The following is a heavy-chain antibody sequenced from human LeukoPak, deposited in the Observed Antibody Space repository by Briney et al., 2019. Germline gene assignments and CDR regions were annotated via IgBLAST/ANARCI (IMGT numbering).Heavy chain of an antibody. V-gene: IGHV1-69*04. D-gene: IGHD3-10*01. CDR1: GGTFSSYG. CDR3: ARDSRLGRGRDY. J-gene: IGHJ4*02. CDR2: IIPILGIG. Sequence: SVKVSCKASGGTFSSYGISWVRQAPGQGLEWMGRIIPILGIGNYAQKFQGRVTITADKSMSTAYMELRSLRSEDTAVYYCARDSRLGRGRDYWGQGTLVTVSS.